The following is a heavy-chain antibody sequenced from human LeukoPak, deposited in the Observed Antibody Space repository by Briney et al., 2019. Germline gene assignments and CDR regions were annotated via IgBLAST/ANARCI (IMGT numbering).Heavy chain of an antibody. CDR2: IYYSGST. Sequence: SETLSLTCTVSGGSISSCYWSWIRQHPGKGLEWIGYIYYSGSTYYNPSLKSRVTISVDTSKNQFSLKLSSVTAADTAVYYCARDNYGSGSYYNDAFDIWGQGTMVTVSS. CDR3: ARDNYGSGSYYNDAFDI. V-gene: IGHV4-31*03. CDR1: GGSISSCY. D-gene: IGHD3-10*01. J-gene: IGHJ3*02.